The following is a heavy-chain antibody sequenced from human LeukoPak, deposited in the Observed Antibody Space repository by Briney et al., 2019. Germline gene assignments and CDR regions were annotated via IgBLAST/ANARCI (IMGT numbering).Heavy chain of an antibody. CDR2: INHSGST. J-gene: IGHJ5*02. CDR3: ARSNWEVVPAARSRNWFDP. Sequence: SETLSLTCAVYGGSFSGYYWSWIRQPPGKGLEWIGEINHSGSTNYNPSLKSRVTISVDTPKNQFSLKLSSVTAADTAVYYCARSNWEVVPAARSRNWFDPWGQGTLVTVSS. CDR1: GGSFSGYY. D-gene: IGHD2-2*01. V-gene: IGHV4-34*01.